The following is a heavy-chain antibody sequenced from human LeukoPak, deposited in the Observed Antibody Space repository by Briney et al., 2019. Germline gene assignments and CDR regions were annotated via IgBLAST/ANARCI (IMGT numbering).Heavy chain of an antibody. V-gene: IGHV3-66*01. CDR3: ASILRSSSGYYFDY. CDR2: IYSGDTT. D-gene: IGHD3-10*01. Sequence: GGSLRLSCAASGFTVSTNYMSLVRQAPGKGLEWGSVIYSGDTTFYADSVRGKFTISRDNSKNTLYLQMNSLRAEDTAVYYCASILRSSSGYYFDYWGQGTLVTVSS. J-gene: IGHJ4*02. CDR1: GFTVSTNY.